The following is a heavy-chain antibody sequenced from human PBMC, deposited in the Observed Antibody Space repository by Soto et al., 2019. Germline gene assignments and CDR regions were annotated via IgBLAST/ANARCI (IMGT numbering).Heavy chain of an antibody. CDR2: IIPVFNTT. Sequence: QVHLVQSEAEVKKPGSSVKVSCKASGGTFSSYTVSWVRQAPGQGLECVGGIIPVFNTTYYAQKFQGRVTILADKSTSTAYMDLSNLRSEDTAVYYCARSLGRGWTPYWGQGTLVTVSS. D-gene: IGHD6-19*01. V-gene: IGHV1-69*06. J-gene: IGHJ4*02. CDR3: ARSLGRGWTPY. CDR1: GGTFSSYT.